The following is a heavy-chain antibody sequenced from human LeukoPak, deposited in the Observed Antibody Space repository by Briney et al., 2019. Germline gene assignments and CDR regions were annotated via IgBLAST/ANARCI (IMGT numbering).Heavy chain of an antibody. V-gene: IGHV4-39*07. D-gene: IGHD6-6*01. J-gene: IGHJ4*02. CDR3: ATLPSSSFDY. Sequence: PSETLSLTCTVSGGSISSSSYYWGWIRQPPGRGLEWIGSIYYSGSTYYNPSLKSRVTISVDTSKNQFSLKLSSVTAADTAVYYCATLPSSSFDYWGQGTLVTVSS. CDR2: IYYSGST. CDR1: GGSISSSSYY.